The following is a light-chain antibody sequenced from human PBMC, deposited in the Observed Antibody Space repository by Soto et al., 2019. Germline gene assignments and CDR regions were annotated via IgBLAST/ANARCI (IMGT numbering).Light chain of an antibody. Sequence: ELVLTQSPGTLSLSPGESATLSCRASQPVSSNFLAWYQQKPGQAPRLLIYGVSSRASGIPARFSGSGSGTDFTLTISRLEPEDFAVYYCQQRSNWITFGQGTRLEI. CDR2: GVS. J-gene: IGKJ5*01. V-gene: IGKV3D-20*02. CDR1: QPVSSNF. CDR3: QQRSNWIT.